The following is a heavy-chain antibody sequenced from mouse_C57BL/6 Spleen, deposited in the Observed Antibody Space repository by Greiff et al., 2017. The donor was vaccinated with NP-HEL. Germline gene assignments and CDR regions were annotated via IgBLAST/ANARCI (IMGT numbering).Heavy chain of an antibody. CDR2: INPSSGYT. J-gene: IGHJ3*01. D-gene: IGHD2-4*01. CDR1: GYTFTSYT. Sequence: QVQLQQSGAELARPGASVKMSCKASGYTFTSYTMHWVKQRPGQGLEWIGYINPSSGYTKYNQKFKDKATLTADKSSSTAYMQLSSLTSEDSAVYYCASRGGIYYDYSWFAYWGQGTLVTVSA. V-gene: IGHV1-4*01. CDR3: ASRGGIYYDYSWFAY.